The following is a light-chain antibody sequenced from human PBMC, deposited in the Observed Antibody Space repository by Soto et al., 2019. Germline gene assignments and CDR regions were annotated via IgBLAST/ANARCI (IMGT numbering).Light chain of an antibody. CDR2: STS. V-gene: IGLV8-61*01. CDR3: VLYMGSGIWV. CDR1: SGSVSTRYY. Sequence: QTVVTQEPSFSVSPGGTVTLTCGVSSGSVSTRYYTSWYQQTPGQAPRTLIYSTSTRSSGVPDRFAGSIVGNKAALTISGAQADDASDYYCVLYMGSGIWVFGGGTKLTGL. J-gene: IGLJ3*02.